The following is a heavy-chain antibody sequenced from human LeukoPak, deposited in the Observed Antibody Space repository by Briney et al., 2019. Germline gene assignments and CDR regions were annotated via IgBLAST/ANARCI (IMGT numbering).Heavy chain of an antibody. J-gene: IGHJ4*02. Sequence: ASVTVSCKASGYTFNNHYMYWVRQAPGQGLEWMGVINPSGGSTSYAQKFQGRVTVTRDTSTSTVHMELSGLRSEDTAVYYCARDQEGFDCWGQGTLVTVSS. CDR3: ARDQEGFDC. CDR1: GYTFNNHY. V-gene: IGHV1-46*02. CDR2: INPSGGST.